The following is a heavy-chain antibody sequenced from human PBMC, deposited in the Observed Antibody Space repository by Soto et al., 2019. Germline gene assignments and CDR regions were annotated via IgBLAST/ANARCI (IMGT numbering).Heavy chain of an antibody. CDR2: IKKDGSET. CDR3: ARGAGWESDY. D-gene: IGHD1-26*01. J-gene: IGHJ4*02. V-gene: IGHV3-7*03. CDR1: GFTFSSYW. Sequence: EVQLVESGGGLVQPGGSLRLSCAAYGFTFSSYWMSWVRQAPGMGLEWLAIIKKDGSETHYVDAVKGRFTISRDNAKNSLFLQMNSLRTDDTAVYYCARGAGWESDYWGQGTLVTVSS.